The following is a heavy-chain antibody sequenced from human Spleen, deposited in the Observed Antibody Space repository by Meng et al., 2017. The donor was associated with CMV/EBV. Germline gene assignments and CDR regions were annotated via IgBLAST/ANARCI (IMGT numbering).Heavy chain of an antibody. V-gene: IGHV3-53*01. D-gene: IGHD3-10*01. CDR2: IYGGGRT. CDR3: VKDGHFGAFDF. J-gene: IGHJ3*01. Sequence: GGSLRLSCAASGFTVSGNYMTWVRQAPGKGLEWVSVIYGGGRTYYGDSVKDRFIVSRDSSTDTLYLEMNSLRGEDTAVYYCVKDGHFGAFDFWGQGTMVTVSS. CDR1: GFTVSGNY.